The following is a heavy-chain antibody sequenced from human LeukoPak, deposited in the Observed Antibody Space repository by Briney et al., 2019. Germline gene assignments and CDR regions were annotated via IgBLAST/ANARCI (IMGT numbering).Heavy chain of an antibody. Sequence: SETLSLTCTASGVSISSGSYNWSWLRQPAGLGLEWIGRIYSSGSTNYNPSHKSRVTISLDTSKNQFSLKLSSVTAADTAVYFCAREGGCGASGPPYFYYLDVWGKGTTVTVSS. CDR2: IYSSGST. D-gene: IGHD3-10*01. V-gene: IGHV4-61*02. CDR3: AREGGCGASGPPYFYYLDV. CDR1: GVSISSGSYN. J-gene: IGHJ6*03.